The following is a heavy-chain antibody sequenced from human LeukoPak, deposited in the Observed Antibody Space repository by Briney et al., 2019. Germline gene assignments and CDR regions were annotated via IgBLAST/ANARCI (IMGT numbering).Heavy chain of an antibody. D-gene: IGHD6-19*01. V-gene: IGHV4-4*07. CDR3: AREYTLYRSGWFLDY. CDR2: IYTSGST. J-gene: IGHJ4*02. Sequence: SETLSLTCTVSGGSISSYYWSWIRQPAGKGLEWVGRIYTSGSTNYNPSLKSRVTMSVDTSKNQFSLKLSSVTAADTAVYYCAREYTLYRSGWFLDYWGQGTVVTVSS. CDR1: GGSISSYY.